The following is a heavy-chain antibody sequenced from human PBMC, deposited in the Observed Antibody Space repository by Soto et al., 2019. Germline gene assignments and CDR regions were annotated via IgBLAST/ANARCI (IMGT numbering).Heavy chain of an antibody. Sequence: GSLRLSCATSGFILSDCAMNWVCQAPGKGLEWIGEINHSGNTNYNPSLKSRVTISVDTSKNQFSLKLSSVTAADTAVYYCARVRVLRDYYYYMDVWGKGTTVTVSS. CDR3: ARVRVLRDYYYYMDV. CDR2: INHSGNT. CDR1: GFILSDCA. V-gene: IGHV4-34*01. J-gene: IGHJ6*03.